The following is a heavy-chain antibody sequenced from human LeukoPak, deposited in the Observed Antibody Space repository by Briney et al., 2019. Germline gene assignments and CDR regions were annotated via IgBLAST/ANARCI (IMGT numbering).Heavy chain of an antibody. CDR3: ASSGYLSGEFDY. Sequence: ASVTVSCKASGYTFTSYDINWVRQATGQGLEWMGWMNPNSGNTGYAQKFQGRVTMTRNTSISTAYMELSSLRSEDTAVYYCASSGYLSGEFDYWGQGTLVTVSS. D-gene: IGHD3-22*01. J-gene: IGHJ4*02. CDR1: GYTFTSYD. CDR2: MNPNSGNT. V-gene: IGHV1-8*01.